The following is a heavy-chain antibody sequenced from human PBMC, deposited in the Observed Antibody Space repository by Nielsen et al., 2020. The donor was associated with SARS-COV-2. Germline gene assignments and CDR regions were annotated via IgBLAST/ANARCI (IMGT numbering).Heavy chain of an antibody. CDR3: ARRVWPYYYYMDV. CDR1: GFIFSIYG. V-gene: IGHV3-66*01. CDR2: INGGGST. Sequence: GGSLRLSCATSGFIFSIYGMHWVRQAPGKGLEWVSVINGGGSTDYADSVKDRFSISRDNSKNTLYLQMNSLRAEDTAVYYCARRVWPYYYYMDVWGKGTTVTVSS. J-gene: IGHJ6*03.